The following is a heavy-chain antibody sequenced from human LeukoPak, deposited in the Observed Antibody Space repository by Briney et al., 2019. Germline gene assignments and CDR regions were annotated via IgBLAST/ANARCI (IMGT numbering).Heavy chain of an antibody. CDR3: AREADSSWFWAFFDY. CDR1: TFTFSSSA. Sequence: GGSLRLSCAASTFTFSSSAMHWVRQAPGKGLEWVAVISSDGNKKYYADSVKDRFILSRDNSKNTVYLQMNSLRTEDTAMYYCAREADSSWFWAFFDYWGQGTLVTVSS. V-gene: IGHV3-30-3*01. D-gene: IGHD6-13*01. J-gene: IGHJ4*02. CDR2: ISSDGNKK.